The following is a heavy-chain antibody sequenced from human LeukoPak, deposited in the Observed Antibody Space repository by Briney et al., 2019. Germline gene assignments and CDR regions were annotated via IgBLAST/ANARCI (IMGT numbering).Heavy chain of an antibody. CDR1: GFTSSSYW. CDR2: IKHDGSVQ. Sequence: GGSLRLSCAASGFTSSSYWMSWVRQAPGKGLEWVANIKHDGSVQYCVDSVKGRFTISRDNAKNSLYLQMNSLRAEDTAVYYCARVERYYDILTGYFGPFDYWGQGTLVTVSS. V-gene: IGHV3-7*01. CDR3: ARVERYYDILTGYFGPFDY. J-gene: IGHJ4*02. D-gene: IGHD3-9*01.